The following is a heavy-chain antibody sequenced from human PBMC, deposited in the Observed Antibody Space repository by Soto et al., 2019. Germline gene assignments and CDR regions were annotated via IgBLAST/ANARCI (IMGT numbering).Heavy chain of an antibody. Sequence: PSETLSLTCTVSGDSISSGNKYWGWIRQPPGKGLEWIGYIFSSGTTYYNPSLKSRLTMSLDASQNQFSLKLNSLTDADTAVYFCARVPSPFDYYYAMDVWGQGTTVTVS. CDR3: ARVPSPFDYYYAMDV. J-gene: IGHJ6*02. CDR2: IFSSGTT. V-gene: IGHV4-30-4*01. D-gene: IGHD3-16*01. CDR1: GDSISSGNKY.